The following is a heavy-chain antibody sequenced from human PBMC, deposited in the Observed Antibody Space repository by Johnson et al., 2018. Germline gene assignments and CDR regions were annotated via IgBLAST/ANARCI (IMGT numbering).Heavy chain of an antibody. J-gene: IGHJ4*02. CDR1: GFTFSSHA. V-gene: IGHV3-23*04. Sequence: EVQLVESGGDLVQPGGSLRLSCAASGFTFSSHAMSWVRQAPGEGLEWVSGISPSGGSLYYADSVKGRFTISRDNSKNPLYLQMNSLRAEDTAMYYCAKDIESYDVWRAYWSSMSFDYWGQGTLVTVSS. CDR3: AKDIESYDVWRAYWSSMSFDY. CDR2: ISPSGGSL. D-gene: IGHD3-3*01.